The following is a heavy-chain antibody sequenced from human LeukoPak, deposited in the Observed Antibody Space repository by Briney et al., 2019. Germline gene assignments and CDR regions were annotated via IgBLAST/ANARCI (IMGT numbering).Heavy chain of an antibody. CDR2: INPSSGGT. CDR1: GYTFTGYY. V-gene: IGHV1-2*06. Sequence: GASVKVSCKASGYTFTGYYIHWVRQAPGQGLEWMGRINPSSGGTNYAQKFQGTVTMTRDTSIGTAYMELSRLRSDDTAVYYCARKPEGMDVWGQGTTVTVSS. J-gene: IGHJ6*02. CDR3: ARKPEGMDV. D-gene: IGHD1-14*01.